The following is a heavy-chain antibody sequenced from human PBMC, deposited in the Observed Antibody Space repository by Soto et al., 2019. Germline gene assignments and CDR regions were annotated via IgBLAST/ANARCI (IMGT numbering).Heavy chain of an antibody. J-gene: IGHJ4*02. CDR3: ARSRGVVAVGGTHYFDY. CDR2: ISAYNGNT. Sequence: GASVKVSCKASGYTFTSYGISWVRQAPGQGLEWMGWISAYNGNTNYAQKLQGRVSMTTDTPTSTAYMELRSLRSDDTAVYYCARSRGVVAVGGTHYFDYWGQGALVTVSS. D-gene: IGHD2-15*01. V-gene: IGHV1-18*01. CDR1: GYTFTSYG.